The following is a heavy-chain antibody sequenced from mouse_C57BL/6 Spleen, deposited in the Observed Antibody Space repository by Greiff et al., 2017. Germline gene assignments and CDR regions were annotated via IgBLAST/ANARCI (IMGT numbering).Heavy chain of an antibody. CDR1: GFTFSSYT. CDR3: ARSYYYGSSPYYAMDY. CDR2: ISGGGGNT. D-gene: IGHD1-1*01. V-gene: IGHV5-9*01. Sequence: EVKLVESGGGLVKPGGSLKLSCAASGFTFSSYTMSWVRQTPEKRLEWVATISGGGGNTYYPDSVKGRFTISRDNAKNTLYLQMSSLRSEDTALYYCARSYYYGSSPYYAMDYWGQGTSVTVSS. J-gene: IGHJ4*01.